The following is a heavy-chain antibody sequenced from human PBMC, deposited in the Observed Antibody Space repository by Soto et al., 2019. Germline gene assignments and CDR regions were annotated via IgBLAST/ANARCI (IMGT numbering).Heavy chain of an antibody. Sequence: QVQLVQSGAEVKKPGSSVKVSCKASGGTFSSYAISWVRQAPGQGLEWMGGIIPIFGTANYAQKFQGRVTITADESTSTAYMELSSLRSEDTAVYYCARKPKYSSSSARFSYYYYGMDVWGQGTTVTVSS. CDR3: ARKPKYSSSSARFSYYYYGMDV. J-gene: IGHJ6*02. V-gene: IGHV1-69*01. CDR2: IIPIFGTA. D-gene: IGHD6-6*01. CDR1: GGTFSSYA.